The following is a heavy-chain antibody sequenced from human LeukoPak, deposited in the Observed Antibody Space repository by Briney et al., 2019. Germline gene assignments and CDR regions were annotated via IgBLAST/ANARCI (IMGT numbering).Heavy chain of an antibody. V-gene: IGHV3-48*01. CDR1: GFTFSSYS. CDR3: ARDLQYSYGMDV. Sequence: GGPLRLSCAASGFTFSSYSMNWVRQAPGRGLEWVSYITRSSNNIHYADSVKGRFTVSRDNAKNSLYVQMNSLRAEDTAVYYCARDLQYSYGMDVWGQGTTVTVSS. J-gene: IGHJ6*02. CDR2: ITRSSNNI.